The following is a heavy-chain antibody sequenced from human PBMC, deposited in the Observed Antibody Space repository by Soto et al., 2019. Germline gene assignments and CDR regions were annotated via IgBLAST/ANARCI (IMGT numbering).Heavy chain of an antibody. Sequence: NPSETLSLTCTVSGGSISSTTYYWGWIRQPPGKGLEWIGNIYFSGNTYYNPSLKSRVTISIDTSKNQFSLKLSSVSAADTAVYYCARRSPGYDDYVYYFDCWGQGTLVTVSS. J-gene: IGHJ4*02. D-gene: IGHD3-16*01. CDR2: IYFSGNT. V-gene: IGHV4-39*01. CDR3: ARRSPGYDDYVYYFDC. CDR1: GGSISSTTYY.